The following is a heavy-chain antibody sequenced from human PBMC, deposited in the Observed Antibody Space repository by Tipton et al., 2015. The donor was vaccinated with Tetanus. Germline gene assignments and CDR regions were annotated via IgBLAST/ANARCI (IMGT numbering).Heavy chain of an antibody. Sequence: TLSLTCTVSGGSINSGGHFWTWIRQRTGKGLEWIGHIRDNGNSYANPSLSGRVTMSVDTRKNQFSLNLTSMSVADTAVYYCARGLPREPWYFDYWGQGMQVTVSS. V-gene: IGHV4-31*03. D-gene: IGHD1-26*01. CDR2: IRDNGNS. CDR1: GGSINSGGHF. CDR3: ARGLPREPWYFDY. J-gene: IGHJ4*02.